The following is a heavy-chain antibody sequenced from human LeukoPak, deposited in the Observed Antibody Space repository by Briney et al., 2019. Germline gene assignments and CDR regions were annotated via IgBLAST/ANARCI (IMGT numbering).Heavy chain of an antibody. J-gene: IGHJ6*03. CDR2: MRYDGSNK. CDR3: AKDLRSSSSPYYSYYMDV. CDR1: GLTFSSYG. D-gene: IGHD6-6*01. V-gene: IGHV3-30*02. Sequence: PGGSLRLSCAASGLTFSSYGMHWVRQAPGKGLEWMAFMRYDGSNKYYADSVKGRFTVSRDNSKNTLYLQMNSLRAEDTAVYYCAKDLRSSSSPYYSYYMDVWRKGTTVTVSS.